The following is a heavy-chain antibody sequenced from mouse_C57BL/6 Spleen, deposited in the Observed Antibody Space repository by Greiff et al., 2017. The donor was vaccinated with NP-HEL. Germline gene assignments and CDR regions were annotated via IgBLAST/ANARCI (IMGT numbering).Heavy chain of an antibody. D-gene: IGHD1-1*01. V-gene: IGHV1-50*01. CDR3: ARGVTTVRAY. Sequence: VQLQQPGAELVKPGASVKLSCKASGYTFTSYWMQWVKQRPGQGLEWIGEIDPSDSYTNYNQKFKGKATLTVDTSSSTAYMQLSSLTSEDSAVYYCARGVTTVRAYWGQGTLVTVSA. CDR2: IDPSDSYT. CDR1: GYTFTSYW. J-gene: IGHJ3*01.